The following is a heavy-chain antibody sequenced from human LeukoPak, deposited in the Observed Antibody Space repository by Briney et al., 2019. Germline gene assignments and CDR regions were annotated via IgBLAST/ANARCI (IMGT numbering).Heavy chain of an antibody. J-gene: IGHJ4*02. CDR2: ISGSGDTT. CDR3: ARDTYDFDY. Sequence: GGSLRLSCAASGFTFSTYAVSWVRQAPGKGLEWVSTISGSGDTTYYADSVKGRFTISRDNAKNSLYLQMNSLRAEDTAVYYCARDTYDFDYWGQGTLVTVSS. V-gene: IGHV3-23*01. D-gene: IGHD3-3*01. CDR1: GFTFSTYA.